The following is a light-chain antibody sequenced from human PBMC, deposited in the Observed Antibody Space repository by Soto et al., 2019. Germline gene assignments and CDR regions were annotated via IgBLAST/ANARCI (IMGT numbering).Light chain of an antibody. Sequence: DVHMTQSASTLSASVGYRVTITCRASQNIGSRLAWYQQQQGKAPKVLIYDASSLESGVPSTFSGSGYGTQFNLTISSLQTEDIGTYYCQHYNSFPITFGQGTRLEIK. J-gene: IGKJ5*01. CDR3: QHYNSFPIT. V-gene: IGKV1-5*01. CDR1: QNIGSR. CDR2: DAS.